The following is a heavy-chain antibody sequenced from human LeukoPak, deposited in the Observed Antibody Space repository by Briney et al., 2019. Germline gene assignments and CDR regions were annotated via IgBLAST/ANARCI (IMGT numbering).Heavy chain of an antibody. V-gene: IGHV3-7*01. J-gene: IGHJ4*02. CDR1: EFTFSVYS. CDR2: IKEDGSAK. D-gene: IGHD1-1*01. CDR3: ARETWKPYDY. Sequence: GGSLRLSCAVSEFTFSVYSMSWVRQAPGKGLEWVVGIKEDGSAKYYADSVKGRFTISRDNAKSSLYLQMSSLRADDTAVYYCARETWKPYDYWGQGTLVTVSS.